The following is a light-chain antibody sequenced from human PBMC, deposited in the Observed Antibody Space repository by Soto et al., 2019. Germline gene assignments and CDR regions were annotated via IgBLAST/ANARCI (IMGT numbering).Light chain of an antibody. CDR3: QQYNSYRA. V-gene: IGKV1-5*03. CDR2: KAS. Sequence: DIQMTQSPSTLSASVGDTVTITCRASQSIDTWLAWHQQKPGRAPKLLISKASTLESGVPSMFSGSGSGTDFTLTISGLQPDDFAIYYCQQYNSYRAFGQGTKVEI. J-gene: IGKJ1*01. CDR1: QSIDTW.